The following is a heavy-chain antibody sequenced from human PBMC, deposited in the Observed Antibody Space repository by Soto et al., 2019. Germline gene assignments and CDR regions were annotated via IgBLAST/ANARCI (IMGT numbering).Heavy chain of an antibody. D-gene: IGHD6-19*01. J-gene: IGHJ4*02. CDR1: GYTFTSYD. Sequence: ASVKVSCKASGYTFTSYDINCVRQATGQGLEWMGWMNPNSGNTGYAQKFQGRVTMTRNTSISTAYMELRSLRSDDTAVYYCARLGQQVYSSGLYYFEYWGQGTLVTVSS. CDR3: ARLGQQVYSSGLYYFEY. V-gene: IGHV1-8*01. CDR2: MNPNSGNT.